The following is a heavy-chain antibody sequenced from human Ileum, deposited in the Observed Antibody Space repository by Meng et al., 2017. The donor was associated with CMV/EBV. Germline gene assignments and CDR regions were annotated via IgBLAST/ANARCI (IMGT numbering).Heavy chain of an antibody. CDR2: IWYDGREK. CDR3: ARLTSTWAFDY. CDR1: GFTFSSFG. V-gene: IGHV3-33*01. Sequence: SCAPSGFTFSSFGMNWVRQAPGKGLEWVAVIWYDGREKYYADSVKGRFTISRDNSKNMLDLQMNSLRAEDTAVYYCARLTSTWAFDYWGQGTLVTVSS. D-gene: IGHD3-9*01. J-gene: IGHJ4*02.